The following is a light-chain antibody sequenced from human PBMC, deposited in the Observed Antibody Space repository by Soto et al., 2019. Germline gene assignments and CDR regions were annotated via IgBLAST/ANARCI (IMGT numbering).Light chain of an antibody. CDR1: QDISKY. CDR2: DAS. J-gene: IGKJ4*01. V-gene: IGKV1-33*01. CDR3: QQYDSRLYTLI. Sequence: DLLMTQSPSSLSASVGDRVTITCLASQDISKYLNWYQQKSGKPPKLLINDASNLEPGVPSRFSGSGSGTVFALTISSLQPEDIATYYCQQYDSRLYTLIFGGGTTVEIK.